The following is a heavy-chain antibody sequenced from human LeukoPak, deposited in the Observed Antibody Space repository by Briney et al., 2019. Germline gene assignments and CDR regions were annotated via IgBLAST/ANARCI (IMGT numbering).Heavy chain of an antibody. Sequence: PGGSLRLSCAASGFTFSSFWMGWVRQAPGKGLEWVASIKYDESEIHYVDSVKGRFTISRDNAKNSLYLQMNRLRAEDTAVYYCARHGIVQYWGQGTLVTVSS. CDR1: GFTFSSFW. CDR3: ARHGIVQY. CDR2: IKYDESEI. D-gene: IGHD1-1*01. V-gene: IGHV3-7*01. J-gene: IGHJ4*02.